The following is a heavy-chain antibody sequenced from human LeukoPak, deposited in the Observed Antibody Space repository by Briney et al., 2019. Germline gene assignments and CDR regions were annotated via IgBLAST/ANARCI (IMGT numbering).Heavy chain of an antibody. D-gene: IGHD6-19*01. CDR3: ARASFSSGWPLDY. CDR1: GGSISSSSYY. CDR2: IYYSGST. Sequence: SETLSLTCTVSGGSISSSSYYWGWIRQPPGKGLEWIGSIYYSGSTYYNPSLKSRVTISVDTSKNQFSLKLSSVTAADTAVYYCARASFSSGWPLDYWGQGTLVTVSS. V-gene: IGHV4-39*07. J-gene: IGHJ4*02.